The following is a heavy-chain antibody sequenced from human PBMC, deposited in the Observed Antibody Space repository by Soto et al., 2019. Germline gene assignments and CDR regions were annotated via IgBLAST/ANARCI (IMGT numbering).Heavy chain of an antibody. CDR1: GYTFTSYD. D-gene: IGHD6-13*01. CDR2: MNPNSGNT. V-gene: IGHV1-8*01. J-gene: IGHJ4*02. CDR3: ARARSSSPNRAFDY. Sequence: ASVKVSCKASGYTFTSYDINWVRQATGQGLEWMGWMNPNSGNTGYAQKFQGRVTMTRNTSISTAYMELSSLRSADTAVYYCARARSSSPNRAFDYWGQGTLVTVSS.